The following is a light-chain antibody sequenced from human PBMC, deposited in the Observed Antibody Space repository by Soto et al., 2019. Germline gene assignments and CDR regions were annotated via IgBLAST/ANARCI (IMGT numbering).Light chain of an antibody. CDR1: LDINRW. Sequence: DIQMTQSPSSVSVSVGDRVTITCRASLDINRWLAWYQVRPGKPPKLLIAGAFVLQSGVPSRFSGSGYGTDFALTIDNLQPEDFATYYFQQADSFPITFGQGTRLDI. CDR2: GAF. CDR3: QQADSFPIT. V-gene: IGKV1-12*01. J-gene: IGKJ5*01.